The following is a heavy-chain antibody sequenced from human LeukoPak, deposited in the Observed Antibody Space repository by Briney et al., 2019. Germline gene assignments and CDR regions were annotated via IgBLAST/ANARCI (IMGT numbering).Heavy chain of an antibody. Sequence: PGGSLGLSCAASGFTFSSYAMHWVRQAPGKGLEWVAVISYDGSNKYYADSVKGRFTISRDNSKNTLYLQMNSLRAEDTAVYYCARENRGWLQQSSRHFDYWGQGTLVTVSS. CDR2: ISYDGSNK. J-gene: IGHJ4*02. V-gene: IGHV3-30*01. CDR1: GFTFSSYA. D-gene: IGHD6-13*01. CDR3: ARENRGWLQQSSRHFDY.